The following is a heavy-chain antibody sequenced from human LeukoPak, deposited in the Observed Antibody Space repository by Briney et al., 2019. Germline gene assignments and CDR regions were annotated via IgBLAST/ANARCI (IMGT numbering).Heavy chain of an antibody. Sequence: PGGSLRLSCVASEFTFSGYAMSWVRQVPGKGLEWVSVISGSGGSTYYADSVKGRFTISRDNSKNTLYLQINSLRAEDPAVYYCAKDRQGFGFGEQLDYYYMDVWGKGTTVTVSS. CDR2: ISGSGGST. D-gene: IGHD3-10*01. CDR3: AKDRQGFGFGEQLDYYYMDV. CDR1: EFTFSGYA. J-gene: IGHJ6*03. V-gene: IGHV3-23*01.